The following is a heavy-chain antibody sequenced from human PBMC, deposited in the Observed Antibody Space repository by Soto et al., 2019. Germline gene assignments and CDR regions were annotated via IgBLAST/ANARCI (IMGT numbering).Heavy chain of an antibody. D-gene: IGHD3-22*01. CDR3: ARRSDYYDSSCYYYVFAFEI. J-gene: IGHJ3*02. CDR2: IYYSGST. V-gene: IGHV4-39*01. CDR1: GGSISSSSYY. Sequence: QLQLQESGPGLVKPSETLSLTCTVSGGSISSSSYYWGWIRQPPGKGLEWIGSIYYSGSTYYNPSLKSRVTISVDTSKNQFSLKLSSVTAADTAVYYCARRSDYYDSSCYYYVFAFEIWGQGTMVTVSS.